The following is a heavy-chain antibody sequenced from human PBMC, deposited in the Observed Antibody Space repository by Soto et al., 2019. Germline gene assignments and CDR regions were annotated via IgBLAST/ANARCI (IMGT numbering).Heavy chain of an antibody. CDR2: IHHSGTT. Sequence: ETLSLTCAVSCYSISSGYYWGWIRHPPGKGLEWIGSIHHSGTTYYNPSLKNRVSLSVDTSKNHFSLKLNSVTDADTDVYYCARIMFCINGVCSPLYGRDVWGQGTPVTVSS. V-gene: IGHV4-38-2*01. CDR3: ARIMFCINGVCSPLYGRDV. CDR1: CYSISSGYY. D-gene: IGHD2-8*01. J-gene: IGHJ6*02.